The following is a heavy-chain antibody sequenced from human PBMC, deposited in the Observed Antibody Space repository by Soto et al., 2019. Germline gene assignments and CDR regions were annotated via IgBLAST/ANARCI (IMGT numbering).Heavy chain of an antibody. Sequence: TLSLPWTFPCGSPMSVGFLRCLVRQHPGKGLEWIGYIYYSGSTYYNPSLKSRVTISVDTSKNQFSLKLSSVTAADTAVYYCARVAGAGAIDYWGQGTLVTVSS. CDR1: CGSPMSVGFL. CDR2: IYYSGST. J-gene: IGHJ4*02. D-gene: IGHD6-13*01. CDR3: ARVAGAGAIDY. V-gene: IGHV4-31*02.